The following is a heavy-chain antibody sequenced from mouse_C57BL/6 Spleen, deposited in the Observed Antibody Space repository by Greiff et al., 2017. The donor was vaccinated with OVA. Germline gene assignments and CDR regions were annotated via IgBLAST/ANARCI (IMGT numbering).Heavy chain of an antibody. D-gene: IGHD1-1*02. CDR1: GFTFSSYT. CDR3: AKKDKGGGLPY. J-gene: IGHJ3*01. CDR2: ISGCGGNT. V-gene: IGHV5-9*01. Sequence: EVKLVESGGGLVKPGGSLKLSCAASGFTFSSYTMSWVRQTPGKRLEWVAIISGCGGNTYYPDSVKGRFTFSRDNAKNTLYLQLSSLGSADTALYCCAKKDKGGGLPYWGQGTLVTVSA.